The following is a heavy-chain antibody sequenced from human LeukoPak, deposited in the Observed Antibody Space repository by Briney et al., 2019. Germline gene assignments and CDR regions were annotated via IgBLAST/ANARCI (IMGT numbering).Heavy chain of an antibody. Sequence: SQTLSLTCAISGDSVSSNSAAWNRIRQSPSRGLEWLGRTYYRSKWNNDYAVSVKSRIIINPDTSKNQYSLQLNSVTPEDTAVYYCARTYHSFYFDYWGQGTLVTVSS. CDR1: GDSVSSNSAA. J-gene: IGHJ4*02. V-gene: IGHV6-1*01. CDR2: TYYRSKWNN. D-gene: IGHD1-14*01. CDR3: ARTYHSFYFDY.